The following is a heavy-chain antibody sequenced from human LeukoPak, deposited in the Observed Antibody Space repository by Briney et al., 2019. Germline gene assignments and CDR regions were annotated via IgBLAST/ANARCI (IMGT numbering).Heavy chain of an antibody. CDR1: GDSISSGDYY. J-gene: IGHJ6*03. CDR3: ARERGYCSSTSCYHYYYYYYYMDV. V-gene: IGHV4-61*02. Sequence: PSQTLSLTCTVSGDSISSGDYYWSWIRQPAGKGLEWIGRISSSGSTNYNPSLKSRVTISVDTSKNQFSLKLSSVTAADTAVYYCARERGYCSSTSCYHYYYYYYYMDVWGKGTTVTIS. CDR2: ISSSGST. D-gene: IGHD2-2*01.